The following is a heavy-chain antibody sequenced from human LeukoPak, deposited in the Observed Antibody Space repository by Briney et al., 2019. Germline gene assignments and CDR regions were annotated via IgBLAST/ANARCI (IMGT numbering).Heavy chain of an antibody. D-gene: IGHD6-19*01. CDR3: ARIAVVTFRGDYYGMDV. Sequence: GASVKVSCKASGGTFSSYAISWVRQAPGQGLEWMGGIIPIFGTANYAQKFQGRVTITADESTSTAYMELSSLRSEDTAVYYYARIAVVTFRGDYYGMDVWGKGTTVTVSS. CDR1: GGTFSSYA. CDR2: IIPIFGTA. V-gene: IGHV1-69*13. J-gene: IGHJ6*04.